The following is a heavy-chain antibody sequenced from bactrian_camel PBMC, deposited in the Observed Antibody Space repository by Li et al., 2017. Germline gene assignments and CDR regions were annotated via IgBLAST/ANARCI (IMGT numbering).Heavy chain of an antibody. CDR3: AVLSQFNHCRGVLVGIWQQYAS. D-gene: IGHD5*01. J-gene: IGHJ4*01. Sequence: HVQLVESGGGTVQAGGSLRLSCVASPRTFCTYGMSWYRQAPGKEREGVATIATDVRGSYADSVKGRSTISTDDANNTLDLQIDSLQPEDTAMYYCAVLSQFNHCRGVLVGIWQQYASWGQGTQVTVS. CDR1: PRTFCTYG. V-gene: IGHV3S53*01. CDR2: IATDVRG.